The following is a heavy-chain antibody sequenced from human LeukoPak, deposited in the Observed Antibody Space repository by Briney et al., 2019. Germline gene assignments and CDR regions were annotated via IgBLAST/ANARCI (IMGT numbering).Heavy chain of an antibody. Sequence: GGSLRLSCAASGFTFSDYWMSWVRQAPGRGLEWVANIKQDGSEKYYVDSVKGRFTISRDNAKKSLYLQMNSLRAEDTAVYYCARDYDYYGSGSYLGYWGQGALVTVSS. V-gene: IGHV3-7*01. CDR3: ARDYDYYGSGSYLGY. CDR2: IKQDGSEK. J-gene: IGHJ4*02. D-gene: IGHD3-10*01. CDR1: GFTFSDYW.